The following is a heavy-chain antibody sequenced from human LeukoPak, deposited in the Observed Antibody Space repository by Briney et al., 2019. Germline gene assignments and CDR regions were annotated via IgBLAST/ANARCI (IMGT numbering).Heavy chain of an antibody. V-gene: IGHV3-7*03. D-gene: IGHD3-22*01. Sequence: QTGGSLRLSCAAPGFTFSSYWMSWVRQAPGKGLEWVANIKQDGSEKYYVDSVKGRFTISRDNAKNSLYLQMNSLRAEDTAVYYCAKDLGDYYDSSGYWFVARKTYYFDYWGQGTLVTVSS. CDR3: AKDLGDYYDSSGYWFVARKTYYFDY. J-gene: IGHJ4*02. CDR1: GFTFSSYW. CDR2: IKQDGSEK.